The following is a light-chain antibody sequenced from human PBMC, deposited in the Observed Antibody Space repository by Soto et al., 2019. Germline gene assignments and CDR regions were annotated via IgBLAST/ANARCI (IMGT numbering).Light chain of an antibody. CDR1: QTISSW. J-gene: IGKJ1*01. CDR3: QHYNSYSEA. V-gene: IGKV1-5*03. Sequence: DIQMTQSPSTLSGSVGDRVTITCRASQTISSWLAWYQQKPGKAPKLLIYKASTLKSGVPSRFSVRGSATEFTLTISSLQTDDFATYYCQHYNSYSEAFGQGTKVELK. CDR2: KAS.